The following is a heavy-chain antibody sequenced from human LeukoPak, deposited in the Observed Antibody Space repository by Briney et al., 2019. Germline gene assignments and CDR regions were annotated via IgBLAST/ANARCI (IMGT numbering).Heavy chain of an antibody. Sequence: ASVKVSCKASGYTFTSYYMHWVRLAPGQGLEWMGIINPSGGSTSYAQKFQGRVTMTRDTSTSTVYMELSSLRSEDTAVYYCARARGTSSWDTGVFQHWGQGTLVTVSS. D-gene: IGHD6-13*01. CDR1: GYTFTSYY. J-gene: IGHJ1*01. CDR2: INPSGGST. V-gene: IGHV1-46*01. CDR3: ARARGTSSWDTGVFQH.